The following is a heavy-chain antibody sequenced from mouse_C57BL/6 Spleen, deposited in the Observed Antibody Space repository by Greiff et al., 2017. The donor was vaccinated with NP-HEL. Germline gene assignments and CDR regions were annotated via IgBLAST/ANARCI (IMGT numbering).Heavy chain of an antibody. CDR2: IDPSDSET. V-gene: IGHV1-52*01. D-gene: IGHD2-3*01. Sequence: VQLQQPGAELVRPGSSVKLSCKASGYTFTSYWMHWVKQRPIQGLEWIGNIDPSDSETHYNQKFKDKATLTVDKSSSTAYMQLSSLTSEDSAVYYCARFDGYYLFAYWGQGTLVTVSA. J-gene: IGHJ3*01. CDR3: ARFDGYYLFAY. CDR1: GYTFTSYW.